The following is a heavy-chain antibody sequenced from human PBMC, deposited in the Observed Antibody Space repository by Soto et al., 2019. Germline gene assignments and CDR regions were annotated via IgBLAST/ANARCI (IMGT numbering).Heavy chain of an antibody. CDR3: AGKILGYTSRPEYWYFDL. D-gene: IGHD1-1*01. CDR1: GFTFFDYA. CDR2: ISGGGDAT. Sequence: EVQLLESGGGLVQPGGSLRLSCAGSGFTFFDYAMNWVRQAPGKGLEWVSSISGGGDATFFPDSVRGRFTFSRDNSKNTVTLQMNSLGVEDTAVYYSAGKILGYTSRPEYWYFDLWGRGTLVTVTS. J-gene: IGHJ2*01. V-gene: IGHV3-23*01.